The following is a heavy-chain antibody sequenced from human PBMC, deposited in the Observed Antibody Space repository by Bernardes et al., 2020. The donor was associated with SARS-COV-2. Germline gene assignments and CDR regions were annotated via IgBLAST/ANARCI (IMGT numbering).Heavy chain of an antibody. V-gene: IGHV4-59*01. CDR2: IYYSGST. J-gene: IGHJ6*02. Sequence: SETLSLTCTVSGGSISSYYWSWIRQPPGKGLEWIGYIYYSGSTNYNPSLKSRVTISVDTSKNQFSLKLSSVTAADTAVYYCARERVYYDSSGYRYYYYGMDVWGQGTTVTVSS. D-gene: IGHD3-22*01. CDR1: GGSISSYY. CDR3: ARERVYYDSSGYRYYYYGMDV.